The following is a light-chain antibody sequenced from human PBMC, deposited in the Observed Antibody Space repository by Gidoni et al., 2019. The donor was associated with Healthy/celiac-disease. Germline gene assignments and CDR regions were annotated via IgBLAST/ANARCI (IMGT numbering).Light chain of an antibody. CDR1: QSLLYSSNNKNY. V-gene: IGKV4-1*01. J-gene: IGKJ4*01. Sequence: DIVMTQSPDSLPVSLGERATINCKSSQSLLYSSNNKNYLAWYQQKPGQPPKLLIYWASTRESGVPDRFSGSGSETDFTLTISSLQADDVAVYSCQQYYSTPTFGGGTKVEIK. CDR3: QQYYSTPT. CDR2: WAS.